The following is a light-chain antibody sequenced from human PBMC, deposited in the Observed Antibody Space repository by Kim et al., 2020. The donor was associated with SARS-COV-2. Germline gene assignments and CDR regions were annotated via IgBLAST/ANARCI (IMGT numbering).Light chain of an antibody. CDR3: CSYAGSSTYWV. Sequence: SITTSCTGTSSDVGSYNLVSGYQQHPGKAPKLMIDEVSKRPSGVSNRFSGSKSGNTASLTISGLQAEDEADYYCCSYAGSSTYWVFGGGTQLTVL. CDR1: SSDVGSYNL. J-gene: IGLJ3*02. CDR2: EVS. V-gene: IGLV2-23*02.